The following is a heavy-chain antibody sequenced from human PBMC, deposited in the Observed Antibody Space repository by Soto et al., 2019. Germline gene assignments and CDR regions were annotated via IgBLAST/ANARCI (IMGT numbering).Heavy chain of an antibody. Sequence: SGPTLVNPTETLTLTCTFSGFSLASPGMCVSWIRQPPGKALEWLALIERDDDDKYYSTSLKTRLTISKDTRKNQVVLTMANMDPADTGTYYCARSIRGPRRFNGMDVWGQGTTVTVSS. CDR3: ARSIRGPRRFNGMDV. CDR1: GFSLASPGMC. D-gene: IGHD1-20*01. V-gene: IGHV2-70*13. CDR2: IERDDDDK. J-gene: IGHJ6*02.